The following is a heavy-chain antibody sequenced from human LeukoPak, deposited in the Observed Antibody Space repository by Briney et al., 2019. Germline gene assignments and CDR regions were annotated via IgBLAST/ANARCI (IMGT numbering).Heavy chain of an antibody. CDR3: ARLRDGRWLLEY. V-gene: IGHV4-34*01. Sequence: SETLSLTCAVYGGSFSGYYWSWIRQPPGKGLEWIGEINHSGSTNYNPSLKSRVTISVDTSKKQFSLKLSSVTAADTAVYYCARLRDGRWLLEYWGQGTLVTVSS. D-gene: IGHD5-24*01. CDR2: INHSGST. J-gene: IGHJ4*02. CDR1: GGSFSGYY.